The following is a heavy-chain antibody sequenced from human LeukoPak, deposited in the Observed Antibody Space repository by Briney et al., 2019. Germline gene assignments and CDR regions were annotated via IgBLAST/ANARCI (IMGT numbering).Heavy chain of an antibody. V-gene: IGHV4-59*01. CDR1: GGSISSYY. Sequence: SETLSLTCTVSGGSISSYYWSWIRQPPGKGLEWIGYIYYSGSANYNPSLKSRVTISVDTSKNQFSLKLSSVTAADTAVYYCARGVTTISANSYYMDVWGKGTTVTVSS. CDR2: IYYSGSA. CDR3: ARGVTTISANSYYMDV. J-gene: IGHJ6*03. D-gene: IGHD4-11*01.